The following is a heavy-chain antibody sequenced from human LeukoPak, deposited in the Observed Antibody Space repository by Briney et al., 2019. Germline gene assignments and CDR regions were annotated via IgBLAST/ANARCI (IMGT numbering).Heavy chain of an antibody. CDR2: IRSKTNNYAT. Sequence: GGSLRLSCAASGFTFSGSALHWVRQASGKGLEWIGRIRSKTNNYATTYAASVTGRFTISRDDAENTAYLQMNSLKTEDTAVYYCARRGDYYYYMDVWGKGTTVTVSS. D-gene: IGHD2-21*01. CDR1: GFTFSGSA. V-gene: IGHV3-73*01. J-gene: IGHJ6*03. CDR3: ARRGDYYYYMDV.